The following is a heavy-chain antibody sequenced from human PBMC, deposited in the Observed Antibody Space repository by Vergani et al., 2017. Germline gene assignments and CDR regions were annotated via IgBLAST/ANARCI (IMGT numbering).Heavy chain of an antibody. J-gene: IGHJ4*02. Sequence: VSCKASGGTFSSYAISWVRQAPGQGLEWMGGIIPIFGTANYAQKFQGRVTITADESTSTAYMELSSLRSEDTAVYYCARAYCGGDCYSPFDYWGQGTLVTVSS. D-gene: IGHD2-21*01. V-gene: IGHV1-69*01. CDR2: IIPIFGTA. CDR1: GGTFSSYA. CDR3: ARAYCGGDCYSPFDY.